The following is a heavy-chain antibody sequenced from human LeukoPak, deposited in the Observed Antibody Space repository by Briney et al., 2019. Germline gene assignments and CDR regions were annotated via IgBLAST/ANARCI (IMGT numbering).Heavy chain of an antibody. J-gene: IGHJ4*02. CDR2: ISYDGGNK. D-gene: IGHD6-13*01. CDR1: GFTFSSYG. Sequence: PGRSLRLSCAASGFTFSSYGMHWVRQAPGKGLEWVAVISYDGGNKYYPDSVKGRFTISRDNSKNTLYLQMNSLRAEDTAVYYCLYSSSSGDYWGQGTLVTVSS. CDR3: LYSSSSGDY. V-gene: IGHV3-30*03.